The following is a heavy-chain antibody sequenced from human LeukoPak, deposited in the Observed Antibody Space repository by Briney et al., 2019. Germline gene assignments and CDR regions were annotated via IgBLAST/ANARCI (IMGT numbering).Heavy chain of an antibody. CDR3: ASYPALDWGATDFDY. J-gene: IGHJ4*02. V-gene: IGHV4-59*12. D-gene: IGHD3-16*01. CDR2: IYYSGST. CDR1: GGSISSYY. Sequence: SEALSLTCTVSGGSISSYYWSWIRQPPGKGLEWIGYIYYSGSTNYNPSLKSRVTISVDTSKNQFSLKLSSVTAADTAVYYCASYPALDWGATDFDYWGQGTLVTVSS.